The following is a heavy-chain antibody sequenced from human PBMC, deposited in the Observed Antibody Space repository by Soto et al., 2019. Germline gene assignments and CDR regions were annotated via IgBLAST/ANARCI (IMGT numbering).Heavy chain of an antibody. J-gene: IGHJ6*02. CDR1: GYSFTSYW. CDR3: ARMRSSQGDYYYYGMDV. CDR2: IDPSDSYT. D-gene: IGHD6-13*01. V-gene: IGHV5-10-1*01. Sequence: GESLKISCKGSGYSFTSYWISWVRQMPGKGLEWMGRIDPSDSYTNYSPSFQGHVTISADKSIGTAYLQWSSLKASDTAMYYCARMRSSQGDYYYYGMDVWGQGPTVTVYS.